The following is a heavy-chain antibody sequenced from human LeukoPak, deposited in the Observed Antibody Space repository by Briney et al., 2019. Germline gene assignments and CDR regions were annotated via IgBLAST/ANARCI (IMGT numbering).Heavy chain of an antibody. CDR2: IYTSGST. CDR3: ARETGELPYYSDY. J-gene: IGHJ4*02. Sequence: SETLSLTCTVSGGSISSGSYYWSWIRQPAGKGLEWIGRIYTSGSTNYNPSLKSRVTISVDTSKNQFSLKLSSVTAADTAVYYCARETGELPYYSDYWGQGTLVTVSS. D-gene: IGHD3-10*01. V-gene: IGHV4-61*02. CDR1: GGSISSGSYY.